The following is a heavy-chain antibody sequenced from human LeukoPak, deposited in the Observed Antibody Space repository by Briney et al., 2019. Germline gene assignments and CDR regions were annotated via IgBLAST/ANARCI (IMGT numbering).Heavy chain of an antibody. CDR2: IYHSGST. D-gene: IGHD3-9*01. CDR1: GGSISSDNW. CDR3: ARKGYYILRLDY. V-gene: IGHV4-4*02. Sequence: SETLSLTCAVSGGSISSDNWWTWVRQPPGKGLEWIGEIYHSGSTNYNPSLKSRVTISVDKSKNQFSLKLSSVTAADTAVYYCARKGYYILRLDYWGQGTLVTVSS. J-gene: IGHJ4*02.